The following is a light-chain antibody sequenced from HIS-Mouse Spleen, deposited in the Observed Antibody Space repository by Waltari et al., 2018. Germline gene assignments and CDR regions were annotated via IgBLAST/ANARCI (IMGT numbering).Light chain of an antibody. CDR3: CSYAGSSTFGV. Sequence: QSALTQPASVSGSPGQSITISCTGTSSDVGSYNLVSWYQQHPGKAPKLIIYEGSKRPSGVSNRFSGSKPGNTASLTISGLQAEDEADYYCCSYAGSSTFGVFGGGTKLTVL. CDR2: EGS. J-gene: IGLJ3*02. CDR1: SSDVGSYNL. V-gene: IGLV2-23*03.